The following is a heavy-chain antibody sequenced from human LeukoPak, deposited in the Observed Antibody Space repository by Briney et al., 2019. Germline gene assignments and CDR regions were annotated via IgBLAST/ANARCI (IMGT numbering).Heavy chain of an antibody. D-gene: IGHD3-10*01. CDR2: INPKSGGT. J-gene: IGHJ5*02. V-gene: IGHV1-2*02. CDR3: ARDRSGSYFIWFDP. CDR1: GYSFTGHY. Sequence: ASVKVSCKASGYSFTGHYMHWVRQAPGQGLEWMGWINPKSGGTNYAQKFQGRVTMTRDTSISTAYMELSRLRSDDTAVYYCARDRSGSYFIWFDPWGQGTLVTVSS.